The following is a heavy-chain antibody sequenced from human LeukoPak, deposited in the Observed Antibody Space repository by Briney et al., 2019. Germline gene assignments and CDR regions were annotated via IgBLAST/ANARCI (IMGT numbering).Heavy chain of an antibody. V-gene: IGHV1-46*01. CDR3: ARDFYDYVWGRLYYFDY. J-gene: IGHJ4*02. CDR1: GYTFTSYY. Sequence: ASVKVSCKASGYTFTSYYMHWVRQAPGQGLEWMGIINPSGGSTSYAQKFQGRVTMTRDTSTSTVYMELSSLRTEDTAVYYCARDFYDYVWGRLYYFDYWGQGTLDTVSS. CDR2: INPSGGST. D-gene: IGHD3-16*01.